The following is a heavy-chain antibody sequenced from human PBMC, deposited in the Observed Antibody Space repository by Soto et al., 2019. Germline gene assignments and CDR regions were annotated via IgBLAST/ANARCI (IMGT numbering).Heavy chain of an antibody. CDR2: LYYSGST. Sequence: QVQLQESGPGLVKPSQTLSLTCTVSGGSISSGDYYWSWIRQPPGKGLEWIGYLYYSGSTYYNPSLKSRVTISVDTSKNQFSLKLSSVTAADTAVYYCARGNYDFWRTFHHFDYWGQGTLVTVSS. CDR3: ARGNYDFWRTFHHFDY. D-gene: IGHD3-3*01. CDR1: GGSISSGDYY. V-gene: IGHV4-30-4*01. J-gene: IGHJ4*02.